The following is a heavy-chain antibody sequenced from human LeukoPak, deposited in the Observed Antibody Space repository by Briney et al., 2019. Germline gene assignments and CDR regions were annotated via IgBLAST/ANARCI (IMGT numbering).Heavy chain of an antibody. CDR3: AKDYYDSSGYYDY. CDR1: GFTFDDYA. V-gene: IGHV3-9*01. Sequence: GGSLRLPCAASGFTFDDYAMHWVRQAPGKGLEWVSGISWNSGSIGYADSVKGRFTISRDNAKNSLYLQMNSLRAEDTALYYCAKDYYDSSGYYDYWGQGTLVTVSS. J-gene: IGHJ4*02. D-gene: IGHD3-22*01. CDR2: ISWNSGSI.